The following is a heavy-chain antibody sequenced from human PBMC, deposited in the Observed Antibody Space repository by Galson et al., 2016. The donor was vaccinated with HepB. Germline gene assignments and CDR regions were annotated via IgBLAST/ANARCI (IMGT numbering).Heavy chain of an antibody. V-gene: IGHV3-48*02. D-gene: IGHD3-10*01. Sequence: SLRLSCAASGFTFSSYSMNWVRQAPGKGLEWVSYISSSSSIIYYADSVKGRFTISRDNAKNSLYLQMNSLRDEDTAVYYCARGGNVLLWFGATDVWGQGTTVTVSS. CDR1: GFTFSSYS. CDR2: ISSSSSII. J-gene: IGHJ6*02. CDR3: ARGGNVLLWFGATDV.